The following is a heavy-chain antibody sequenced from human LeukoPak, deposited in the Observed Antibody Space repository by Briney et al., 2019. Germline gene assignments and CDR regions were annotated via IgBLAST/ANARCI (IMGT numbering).Heavy chain of an antibody. J-gene: IGHJ4*02. CDR3: ARARGVSPGYRPIDY. CDR1: GFTFSTSG. Sequence: PGGSLRLSCAASGFTFSTSGMHWVRQAPGKGLEWEAVIWYDGSNKHYAESVKGRFSISRDNSKSTLYLQMNSLRAEDTAVYYCARARGVSPGYRPIDYWGQGTLVTVSS. V-gene: IGHV3-33*01. D-gene: IGHD3-9*01. CDR2: IWYDGSNK.